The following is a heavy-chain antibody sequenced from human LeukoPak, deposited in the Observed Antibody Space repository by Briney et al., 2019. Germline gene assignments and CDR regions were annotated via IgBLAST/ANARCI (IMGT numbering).Heavy chain of an antibody. CDR1: GFTFSRYW. CDR3: ARAGVPEGWFGP. Sequence: GGSLRLSCAASGFTFSRYWMHWVRQAPGKGLVWVSRINSDGSDTMYADSVKGRFTISRDNAKNTLYLQMNSLRSEDTAVYYWARAGVPEGWFGPWGQGTLVTVSS. V-gene: IGHV3-74*03. J-gene: IGHJ5*02. D-gene: IGHD3-10*01. CDR2: INSDGSDT.